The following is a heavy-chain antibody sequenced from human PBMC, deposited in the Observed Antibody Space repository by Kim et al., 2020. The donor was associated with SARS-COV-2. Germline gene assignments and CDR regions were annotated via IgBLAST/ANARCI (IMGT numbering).Heavy chain of an antibody. CDR3: ARGADLGATIDY. CDR1: GGSVSSGSYY. Sequence: SETLSLTCTVSGGSVSSGSYYWSWIRQPPGKGLEWIGYIYYSGSTNYNPSLKSRVTISVDTSKNQFSLKLSSVTAADTAVYYCARGADLGATIDYWGQGT. J-gene: IGHJ4*02. V-gene: IGHV4-61*01. CDR2: IYYSGST. D-gene: IGHD1-26*01.